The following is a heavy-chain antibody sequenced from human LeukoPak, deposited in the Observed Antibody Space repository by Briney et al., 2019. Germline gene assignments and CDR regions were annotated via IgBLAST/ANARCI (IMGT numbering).Heavy chain of an antibody. CDR3: ARVAVTVTPIVVVIYLVNY. Sequence: GGSLRLSCAASGFTFSSYSMTWVRQAPGKGLEWVSSISSSSSYIYYADSVKGRFTISRDNAKNSLYLQMNSLRAEDTAVYYCARVAVTVTPIVVVIYLVNYWGQGTLVTVSS. CDR1: GFTFSSYS. CDR2: ISSSSSYI. J-gene: IGHJ4*02. D-gene: IGHD3-22*01. V-gene: IGHV3-21*01.